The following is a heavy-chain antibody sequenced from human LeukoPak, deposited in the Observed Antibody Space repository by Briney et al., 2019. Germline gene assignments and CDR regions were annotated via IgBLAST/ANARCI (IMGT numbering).Heavy chain of an antibody. CDR2: INSDGSST. CDR1: GFTFSSYW. D-gene: IGHD2-8*01. V-gene: IGHV3-74*01. CDR3: MVSSRGLDY. Sequence: PGGSLRLSCAASGFTFSSYWMHWVRQAPGKGLVWVSRINSDGSSTSYADSVKGRFTISRDNAKNTAYLQMNSLKTEDTAVYYCMVSSRGLDYWGQGTLVTVSS. J-gene: IGHJ4*02.